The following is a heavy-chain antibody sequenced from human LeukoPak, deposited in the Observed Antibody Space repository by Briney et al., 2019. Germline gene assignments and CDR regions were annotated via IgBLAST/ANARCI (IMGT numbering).Heavy chain of an antibody. V-gene: IGHV4-59*11. CDR3: ARGSRSFNYYYYMDV. Sequence: SETLSLTCTVSGGSISSHYWSWIRQPPGKGLEWIGYIYYSGSTNYNPSLKSRVTISVDTSKNQFSLKLSSVTAADTAVYYCARGSRSFNYYYYMDVWGKGTTVTVSS. CDR1: GGSISSHY. J-gene: IGHJ6*03. CDR2: IYYSGST.